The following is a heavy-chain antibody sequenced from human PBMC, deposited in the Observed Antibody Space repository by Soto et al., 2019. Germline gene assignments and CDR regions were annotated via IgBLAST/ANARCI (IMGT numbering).Heavy chain of an antibody. CDR1: GFTFSSYA. Sequence: LRLSCAASGFTFSSYAMHWVRQAPGKGLEWVAVISYDGSNKYYADSVKGRFTISRDNSKNTLYLQMNSLRAEDTAVYYCARDAVVRGVLSYGMDVWGQGTTVTVSS. V-gene: IGHV3-30-3*01. D-gene: IGHD3-10*02. J-gene: IGHJ6*02. CDR3: ARDAVVRGVLSYGMDV. CDR2: ISYDGSNK.